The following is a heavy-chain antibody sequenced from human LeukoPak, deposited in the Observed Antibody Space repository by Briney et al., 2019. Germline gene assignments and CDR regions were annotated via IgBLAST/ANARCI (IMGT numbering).Heavy chain of an antibody. CDR2: IYSSWTT. CDR3: ARPAGLANSPAFDY. J-gene: IGHJ4*02. V-gene: IGHV4-59*02. CDR1: GGSVKTFY. D-gene: IGHD1-1*01. Sequence: SETLSLTCTVSGGSVKTFYWNWIRQPPGEGLEWIGYIYSSWTTNYNPSLKSLVTISIDASKNQFSLQPDSVTAADTAIYYCARPAGLANSPAFDYWGQGVLVTVSS.